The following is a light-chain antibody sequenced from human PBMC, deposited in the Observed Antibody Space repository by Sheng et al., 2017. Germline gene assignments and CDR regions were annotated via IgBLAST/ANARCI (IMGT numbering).Light chain of an antibody. CDR1: SSDVGGYNY. CDR3: ASYTTSTDLYV. Sequence: QSALTQPASVSGSPGQSITISCTGTSSDVGGYNYVSWYQQHPGKAPKVMIYDVSKRPSGVSNRFSGSKSGNTASLTISGLQAEDEADYYCASYTTSTDLYVLGTGTKVTVL. J-gene: IGLJ1*01. CDR2: DVS. V-gene: IGLV2-14*01.